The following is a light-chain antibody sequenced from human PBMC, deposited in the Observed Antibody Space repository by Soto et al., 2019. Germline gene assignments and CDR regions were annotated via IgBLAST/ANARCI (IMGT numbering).Light chain of an antibody. V-gene: IGKV3-15*01. CDR1: QSLSSN. J-gene: IGKJ1*01. CDR2: GAS. CDR3: QHYNSYSEA. Sequence: EIVMTQSPDTLSVSPGERATISCRASQSLSSNLAWYQQKPGQAPRLLIYGASTRATGIPARFSGSASGTEFTLTISILQPDDFATYYCQHYNSYSEAFGQGTKVDIK.